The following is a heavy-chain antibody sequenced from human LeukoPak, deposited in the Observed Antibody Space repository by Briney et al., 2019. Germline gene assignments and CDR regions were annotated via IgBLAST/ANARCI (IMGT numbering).Heavy chain of an antibody. CDR3: ARESASRGVDY. V-gene: IGHV3-48*03. J-gene: IGHJ4*02. CDR1: GFTFSSYE. D-gene: IGHD3-3*01. Sequence: GGSLRLSCAASGFTFSSYEMNWVRQAPGKGLEWVSYISSSGSTIYYADSVKGRFTISRDNAKNSLYLQMNSLRAEDTAVYYCARESASRGVDYWGQGTLVTVSS. CDR2: ISSSGSTI.